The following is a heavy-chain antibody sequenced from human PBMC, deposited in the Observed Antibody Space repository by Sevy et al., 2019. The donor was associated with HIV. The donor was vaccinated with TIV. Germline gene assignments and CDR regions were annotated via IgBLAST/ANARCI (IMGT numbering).Heavy chain of an antibody. CDR3: AKTLQKLPFHPHYFDY. Sequence: GGSLRLSCAASRFTLGSYTMNWVRQAPGKGLEWVASISATGGSTYYADSVKGRFTISRDVSKGILYLQMNSLTAEDTAICYCAKTLQKLPFHPHYFDYWGQGTLVTVSS. J-gene: IGHJ4*02. D-gene: IGHD2-21*02. V-gene: IGHV3-23*01. CDR2: ISATGGST. CDR1: RFTLGSYT.